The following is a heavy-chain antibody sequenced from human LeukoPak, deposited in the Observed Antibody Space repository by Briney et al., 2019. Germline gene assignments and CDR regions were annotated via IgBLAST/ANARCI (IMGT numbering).Heavy chain of an antibody. J-gene: IGHJ5*02. CDR2: ISSSSSTI. CDR1: GFTFSSYS. V-gene: IGHV3-48*01. Sequence: GSLRLSCAASGFTFSSYSMNWVRQAPGKGLEWVSYISSSSSTIYYADSVKGRFTISRDNSENTLYLQMNSLRAEDTAVYYCARMVTGFPNWFDPWGQGTLVTVSS. CDR3: ARMVTGFPNWFDP. D-gene: IGHD5-18*01.